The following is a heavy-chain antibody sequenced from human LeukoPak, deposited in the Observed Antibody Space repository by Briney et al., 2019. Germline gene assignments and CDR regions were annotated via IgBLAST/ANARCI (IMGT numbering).Heavy chain of an antibody. CDR1: GFTFSSYA. D-gene: IGHD5/OR15-5a*01. Sequence: SGGSLRLSCAASGFTFSSYAMHWVRQAPGKGLEWVAVISYDGSNKYYADSVKGRFTISRDNSKNTLYLQMNSLRAEDTAVYYCARALHNLRFGRSDYWGQGTLVTVSS. CDR3: ARALHNLRFGRSDY. J-gene: IGHJ4*02. CDR2: ISYDGSNK. V-gene: IGHV3-30*04.